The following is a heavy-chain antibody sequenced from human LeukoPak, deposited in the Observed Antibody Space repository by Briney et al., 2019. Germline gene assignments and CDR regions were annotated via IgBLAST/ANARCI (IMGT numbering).Heavy chain of an antibody. D-gene: IGHD2-2*01. V-gene: IGHV1-2*02. CDR3: ARDLTCSSTSCSSL. CDR1: GYTFTGYS. Sequence: ASVNVSCKASGYTFTGYSIRWVRQAPGQGLEWMGWINPKSGGTNYAQKFQGRVPMARDTSISTAYMELRRLRPDDTAVYYCARDLTCSSTSCSSLWGEGAMVTVSS. J-gene: IGHJ3*01. CDR2: INPKSGGT.